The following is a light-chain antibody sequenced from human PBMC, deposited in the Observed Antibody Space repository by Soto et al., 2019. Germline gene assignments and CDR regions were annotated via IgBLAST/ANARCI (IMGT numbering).Light chain of an antibody. J-gene: IGLJ1*01. CDR2: DVS. CDR1: SSDVGAYNY. V-gene: IGLV2-14*01. Sequence: QSALTHSASVSGSPGQSITISCTGTSSDVGAYNYVSWYQQHPGKAPKLIIYDVSNRPSGVSNRFSGSKSGNTASLTISALQAEDEADYYCSSFTSSSTRVFGTGTKVTVL. CDR3: SSFTSSSTRV.